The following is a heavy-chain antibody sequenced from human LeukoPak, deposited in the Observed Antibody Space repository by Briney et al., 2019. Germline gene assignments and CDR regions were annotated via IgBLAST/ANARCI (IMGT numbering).Heavy chain of an antibody. D-gene: IGHD6-19*01. CDR1: GGSLSSGSYY. V-gene: IGHV4-61*01. CDR2: IYYSGST. J-gene: IGHJ4*02. CDR3: ARGRDSNGWYVFDY. Sequence: SQTLSLTCTVSGGSLSSGSYYWSWLREPPGKGLEWFGHIYYSGSTNYNPSLKSRVTISVDASKNQFSLKLSSVTAADTAVYYCARGRDSNGWYVFDYWGQGTLVTVSS.